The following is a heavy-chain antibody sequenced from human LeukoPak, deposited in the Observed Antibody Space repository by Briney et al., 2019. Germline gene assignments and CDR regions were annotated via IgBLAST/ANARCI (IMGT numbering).Heavy chain of an antibody. Sequence: ASVKVSCRASGYIFNDHYIHWVRQAPGQGLEWMGWLNPSNDVTNYVQKFQGSVAMTRDTSISTAYMELTRLRPDDTAMYYCARGMVTTSGSFDYWGQGTLVTVSS. J-gene: IGHJ4*02. CDR3: ARGMVTTSGSFDY. D-gene: IGHD4-17*01. CDR2: LNPSNDVT. V-gene: IGHV1-2*04. CDR1: GYIFNDHY.